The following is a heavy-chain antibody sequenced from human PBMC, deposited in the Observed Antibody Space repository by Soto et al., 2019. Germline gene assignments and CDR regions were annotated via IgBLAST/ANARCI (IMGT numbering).Heavy chain of an antibody. Sequence: QVQLQQSGAGLLKPSETLSLTCDVYGGSFSGYIWTWIRQTPGKGLQWIGQINHSGSANYNPSLKSRVTISVHTSNSQFSLELSSETAADTAVYYCARGLITGSQYSGRWYYFDSWGQGTQVTVSS. CDR2: INHSGSA. CDR3: ARGLITGSQYSGRWYYFDS. V-gene: IGHV4-34*01. J-gene: IGHJ4*02. CDR1: GGSFSGYI. D-gene: IGHD1-26*01.